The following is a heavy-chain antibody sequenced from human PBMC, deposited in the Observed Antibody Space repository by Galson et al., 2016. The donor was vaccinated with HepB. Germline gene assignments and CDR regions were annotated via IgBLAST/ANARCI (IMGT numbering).Heavy chain of an antibody. CDR3: TRAWGNYGMDV. CDR1: GFTVSTNY. V-gene: IGHV3-53*01. J-gene: IGHJ6*02. CDR2: IYSSGST. D-gene: IGHD7-27*01. Sequence: SLRLSCAASGFTVSTNYMSWVRQAPGKGLEWVSVIYSSGSTYYADSVKSRFTFSRDNSKNTLYLQMNSLRAEDTAVYYCTRAWGNYGMDVWGQGTTVTVSS.